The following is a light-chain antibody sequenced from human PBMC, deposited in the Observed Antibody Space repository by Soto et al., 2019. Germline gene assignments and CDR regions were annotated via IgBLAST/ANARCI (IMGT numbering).Light chain of an antibody. V-gene: IGKV1-39*01. CDR2: AAS. Sequence: DIQMTQFPSSLSASVGDRVTIPCRASQNITTYLNWYQQKPGKAPKLLIYAASSLQSGVPSRFGGSGAGTDFSLTISSLQPEDFATYYCQQSYSTLTWTFGQGTKVEI. CDR1: QNITTY. CDR3: QQSYSTLTWT. J-gene: IGKJ1*01.